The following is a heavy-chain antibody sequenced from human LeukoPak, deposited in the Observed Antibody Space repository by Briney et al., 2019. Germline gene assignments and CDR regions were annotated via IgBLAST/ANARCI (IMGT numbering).Heavy chain of an antibody. CDR3: ARRRSSGWYFDL. Sequence: GGSLRLSCAASGFTVSSNYMSWVRQAPGKGLEWVSVIYSGGTTYFADSVKGRFTISRDNSKDTLDLQMNSLRAEDTAVYYCARRRSSGWYFDLWGQGTLITVSS. J-gene: IGHJ4*02. CDR1: GFTVSSNY. D-gene: IGHD6-19*01. CDR2: IYSGGTT. V-gene: IGHV3-53*01.